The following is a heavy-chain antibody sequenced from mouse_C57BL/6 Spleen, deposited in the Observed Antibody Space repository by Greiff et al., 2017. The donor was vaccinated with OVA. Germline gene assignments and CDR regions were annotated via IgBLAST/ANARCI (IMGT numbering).Heavy chain of an antibody. CDR3: ARNYGSSVNWYFDV. D-gene: IGHD1-1*01. V-gene: IGHV1-75*01. CDR1: GYTFTDYY. J-gene: IGHJ1*03. Sequence: QVQLQQSGPELVKPGASVKISCKASGYTFTDYYINWVKQRPGQGLEWIGWIFPGSGSTYYNEKFKGKATLTVDKSSSTAYMLLSSLTSEDSAVYFCARNYGSSVNWYFDVWGTGTTVTVSS. CDR2: IFPGSGST.